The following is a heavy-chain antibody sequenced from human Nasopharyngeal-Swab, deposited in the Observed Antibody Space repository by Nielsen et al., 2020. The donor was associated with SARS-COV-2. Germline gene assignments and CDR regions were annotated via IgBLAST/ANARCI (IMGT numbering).Heavy chain of an antibody. D-gene: IGHD6-13*01. CDR1: GFILGDYY. CDR2: SRVKANSYTA. Sequence: SLKISCVASGFILGDYYMDWVRQAPGKGLEWLGHSRVKANSYTAEYAASVTGRFTFSREESKNLLYLQMNSLRAEDTALYHCARPLSRDSTWTTEANWFDPWGQGTLVTVSS. CDR3: ARPLSRDSTWTTEANWFDP. V-gene: IGHV3-72*01. J-gene: IGHJ5*02.